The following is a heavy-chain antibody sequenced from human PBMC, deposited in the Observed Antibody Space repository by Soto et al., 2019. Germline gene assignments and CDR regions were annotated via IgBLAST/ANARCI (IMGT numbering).Heavy chain of an antibody. CDR3: FFFFRAEDGIRDL. Sequence: QGKGLEWVAVIWYDGSNKYEADSVKGRFTISRDNYKNTLYLKMNSLRAEDTDVYFCFFFFRAEDGIRDL. V-gene: IGHV3-33*01. CDR2: IWYDGSNK. J-gene: IGHJ2*01. D-gene: IGHD3-3*01.